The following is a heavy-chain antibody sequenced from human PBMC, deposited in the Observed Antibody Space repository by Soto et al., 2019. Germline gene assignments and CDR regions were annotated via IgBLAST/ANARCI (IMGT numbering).Heavy chain of an antibody. CDR3: ASDMSTT. V-gene: IGHV1-8*01. CDR1: GYTFTRHD. CDR2: MNPHSGHT. J-gene: IGHJ5*02. Sequence: QVQLVQSGAEVKKPGASVKVSCKASGYTFTRHDINWMRQATGQGLEWMGWMNPHSGHTNYAQKFQGRVTMTRDTSISTAYMELTSLRSEDTAVYYCASDMSTTWGQGTLVTVSS. D-gene: IGHD2-2*01.